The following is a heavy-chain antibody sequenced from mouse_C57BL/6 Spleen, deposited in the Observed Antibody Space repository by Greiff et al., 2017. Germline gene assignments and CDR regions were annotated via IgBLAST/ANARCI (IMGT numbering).Heavy chain of an antibody. CDR1: GYTFTSYW. D-gene: IGHD2-2*01. V-gene: IGHV1-69*01. Sequence: QVQLQQPGAELVMPGASVKLSCKASGYTFTSYWMPWVKQRPGQGLEWIGEIDPSDSYTNYTQKFKGKSTLTVDKSSSTAYMQLSSLTSEDSAVYYCARGGLRREYCYFDDWGKGTTLTVSS. CDR2: IDPSDSYT. J-gene: IGHJ2*01. CDR3: ARGGLRREYCYFDD.